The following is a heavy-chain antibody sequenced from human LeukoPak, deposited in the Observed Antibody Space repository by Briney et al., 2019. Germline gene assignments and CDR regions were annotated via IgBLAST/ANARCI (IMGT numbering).Heavy chain of an antibody. Sequence: ASVKVSCKASGYSFTSYGISWVRQAPGQGLEWMGWISAYNGNTNYAQRLQGRVTMTTDASTSTAYMELRGLRSDDTAVYYCARQELTAAADFDYWGQGTLVTVSS. V-gene: IGHV1-18*01. J-gene: IGHJ4*02. CDR2: ISAYNGNT. D-gene: IGHD6-13*01. CDR3: ARQELTAAADFDY. CDR1: GYSFTSYG.